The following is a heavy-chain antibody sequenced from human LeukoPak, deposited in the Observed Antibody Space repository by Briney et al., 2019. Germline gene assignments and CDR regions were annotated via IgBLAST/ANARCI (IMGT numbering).Heavy chain of an antibody. D-gene: IGHD3-10*01. J-gene: IGHJ5*02. Sequence: SETLSLTCTVSGGSISSYYWSWIRQPPGKGLEWIGYIYYSGSTNYNPSLKSRVTISVDTSKNQFSLKLSSVTAADTAVYYCARQRYYGSGSYSLNWFDPWGQGTLVTVSS. CDR3: ARQRYYGSGSYSLNWFDP. CDR2: IYYSGST. CDR1: GGSISSYY. V-gene: IGHV4-59*08.